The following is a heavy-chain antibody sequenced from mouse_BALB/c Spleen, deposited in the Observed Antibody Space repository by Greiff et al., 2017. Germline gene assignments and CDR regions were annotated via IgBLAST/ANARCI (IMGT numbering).Heavy chain of an antibody. D-gene: IGHD1-1*01. CDR2: ISYDGSN. CDR1: GYSITSGYY. J-gene: IGHJ2*01. Sequence: EVKLQESGPGLVKPSQSLSLTCSVTGYSITSGYYWNWIRQFPGNKLEWMGYISYDGSNNYNPSLKNRISITRDTSKNQFFLKLNSVTTEDTATYYCARGYYYGSLFDYWGQGTTLTVSS. CDR3: ARGYYYGSLFDY. V-gene: IGHV3-6*02.